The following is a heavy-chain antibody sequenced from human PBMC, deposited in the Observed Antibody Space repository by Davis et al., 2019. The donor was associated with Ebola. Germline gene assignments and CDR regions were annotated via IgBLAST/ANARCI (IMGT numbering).Heavy chain of an antibody. Sequence: MPSETLSLTCAVSGGSISSGGYSWSWIRQPPGKGLEWIGSIYHSGSTYYNPSLKIRVTISVDTSKNQFSLKLSSVTAADTAVYYCARDSPSLRDGYLLGYGMDVWGQGTTVTVSS. CDR2: IYHSGST. CDR3: ARDSPSLRDGYLLGYGMDV. CDR1: GGSISSGGYS. V-gene: IGHV4-39*07. D-gene: IGHD5-24*01. J-gene: IGHJ6*02.